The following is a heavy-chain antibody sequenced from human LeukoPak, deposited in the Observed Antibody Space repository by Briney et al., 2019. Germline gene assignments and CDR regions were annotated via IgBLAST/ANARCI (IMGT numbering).Heavy chain of an antibody. V-gene: IGHV3-21*01. CDR2: ISSSSSYI. CDR3: ARRSSYYDSSGLGNYYYYMDV. Sequence: GGSLRLSCAASGFTFSSYSMNWVRQAPGKGLEWVSSISSSSSYIYYADSVKGRFTISRDNAKNSLYLQMNSLRAEDTAVYYCARRSSYYDSSGLGNYYYYMDVWGKGTTVTISS. D-gene: IGHD3-22*01. J-gene: IGHJ6*03. CDR1: GFTFSSYS.